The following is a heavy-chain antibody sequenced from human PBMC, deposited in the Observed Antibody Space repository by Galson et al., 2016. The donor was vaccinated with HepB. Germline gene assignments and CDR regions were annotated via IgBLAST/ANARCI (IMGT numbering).Heavy chain of an antibody. CDR3: AKDKDCRGYSYGYDPTPFDY. J-gene: IGHJ4*02. V-gene: IGHV3-30-3*01. Sequence: SLRLSCAASGFTFSSYAMHWVRQAPGKGLGWVAVISHDGSNNYFAGSVKGLFTISRDNPKNTLYLQMNSLRAEDTTAYYCAKDKDCRGYSYGYDPTPFDYWGQGTLVTVSS. D-gene: IGHD5-18*01. CDR1: GFTFSSYA. CDR2: ISHDGSNN.